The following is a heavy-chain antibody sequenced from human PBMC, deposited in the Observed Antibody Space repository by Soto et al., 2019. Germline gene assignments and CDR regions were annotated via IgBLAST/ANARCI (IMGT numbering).Heavy chain of an antibody. V-gene: IGHV3-48*03. CDR3: ARSGYYDSSGYPYYYYGMDV. D-gene: IGHD3-22*01. J-gene: IGHJ6*02. Sequence: GGSLRLSCAASGFSFSNYEMNWVRQAPGKGLEWVSYITSSGSPIYYADSVKGRFTISRDNAKNSLYLQMNSLRAEDTAVYYCARSGYYDSSGYPYYYYGMDVWGQGTTVTVS. CDR2: ITSSGSPI. CDR1: GFSFSNYE.